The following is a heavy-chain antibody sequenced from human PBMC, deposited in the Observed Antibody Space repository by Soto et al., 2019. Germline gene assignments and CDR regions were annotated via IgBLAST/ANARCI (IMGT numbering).Heavy chain of an antibody. Sequence: QAPLRESGPGLVKPSETLSLTCTVSGASMSPFYWKWIRQSPVKGLEWIGYIYYSGNTNYNPSLRGRGAISVDTSKSPFYLTLSAVTASDTAVYYGARGVYDYWSGYYAGSGLDVWGQGTTVSVS. CDR2: IYYSGNT. D-gene: IGHD3-3*01. CDR1: GASMSPFY. J-gene: IGHJ6*02. V-gene: IGHV4-59*13. CDR3: ARGVYDYWSGYYAGSGLDV.